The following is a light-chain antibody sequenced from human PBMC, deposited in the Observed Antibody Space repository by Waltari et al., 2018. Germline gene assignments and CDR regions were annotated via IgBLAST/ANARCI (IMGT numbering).Light chain of an antibody. Sequence: HSVLTQPPSAAGTPGQRVTISCSGSSSTIGTHHVYWYQQFPGRAPRLLIYDNNQRPSGVPSRFSVSKSGTSASLVISGLRSDDEANYYCAAWDDSPSGYVFGTGTEVTVL. CDR1: SSTIGTHH. J-gene: IGLJ1*01. CDR2: DNN. CDR3: AAWDDSPSGYV. V-gene: IGLV1-47*01.